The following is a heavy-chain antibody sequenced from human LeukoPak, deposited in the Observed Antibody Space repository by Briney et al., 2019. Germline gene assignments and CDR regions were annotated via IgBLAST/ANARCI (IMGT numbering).Heavy chain of an antibody. Sequence: ASVKVSCKASGYTFTGYYMHWVRQAPGQGLEWMGRINPNSGGTNYAQKFQGRVTMTGDTSISTAYMELSRLRSDDTAVYYCARLGYCSSTSCPWGQGTLVTVSS. J-gene: IGHJ5*02. D-gene: IGHD2-2*01. CDR2: INPNSGGT. CDR3: ARLGYCSSTSCP. CDR1: GYTFTGYY. V-gene: IGHV1-2*06.